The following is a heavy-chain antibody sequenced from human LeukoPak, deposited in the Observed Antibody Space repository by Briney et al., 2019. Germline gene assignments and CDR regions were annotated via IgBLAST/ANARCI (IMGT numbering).Heavy chain of an antibody. D-gene: IGHD6-6*01. CDR1: GLTVSAFG. CDR3: ARDLDGSSFLGY. Sequence: GGSLRLSCAASGLTVSAFGMNRVRQAPGKGLEWVSCISRTSSHIFYADSVEGRFTISRDNARSSLYLQMDSLRDEDTAVYYCARDLDGSSFLGYWGQGALVTVSS. V-gene: IGHV3-21*01. J-gene: IGHJ4*02. CDR2: ISRTSSHI.